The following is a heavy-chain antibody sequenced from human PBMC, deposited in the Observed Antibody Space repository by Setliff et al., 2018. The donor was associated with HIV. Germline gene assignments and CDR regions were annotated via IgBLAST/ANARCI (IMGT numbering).Heavy chain of an antibody. CDR2: ISGSGGDT. CDR3: TKRTGNGWSHTDY. Sequence: GGSLRLSCATSGFTFSSYALHWVRQAPGKGLECVAVISGSGGDTYYADSVKGRFVISREKSKSTLYLQMNSLRVEDTAVYYCTKRTGNGWSHTDYWGHGTLVTVSS. J-gene: IGHJ4*01. V-gene: IGHV3-23*01. D-gene: IGHD6-19*01. CDR1: GFTFSSYA.